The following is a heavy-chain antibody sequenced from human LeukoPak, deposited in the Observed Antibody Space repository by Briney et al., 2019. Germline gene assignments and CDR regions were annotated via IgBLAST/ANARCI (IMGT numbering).Heavy chain of an antibody. CDR3: ARGREWEPKVFDY. CDR2: IYYSGST. V-gene: IGHV4-59*01. D-gene: IGHD1-26*01. Sequence: SETLSLTCAVSGGSISGYYWSWIRQPPGKGLEWIGYIYYSGSTNYNPSLKSRVTISVDTSKNQFSLKLSSVTAADTAVYYCARGREWEPKVFDYWGQGTLVTVSS. J-gene: IGHJ4*02. CDR1: GGSISGYY.